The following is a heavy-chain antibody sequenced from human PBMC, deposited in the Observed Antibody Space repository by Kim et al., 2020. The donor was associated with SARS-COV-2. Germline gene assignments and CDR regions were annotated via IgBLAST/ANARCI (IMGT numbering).Heavy chain of an antibody. J-gene: IGHJ4*02. CDR2: ISYDGSNK. Sequence: GSLRLSCAASGFTFSSYAMHWVRQAPGKGLEWVAVISYDGSNKYYADSVKGRFTISRDNSKNTLYLQMNSLRAEDTAVYYCARGGADIVVVVAAKEIDYWGQGTLVTVSS. D-gene: IGHD2-15*01. CDR1: GFTFSSYA. V-gene: IGHV3-30*04. CDR3: ARGGADIVVVVAAKEIDY.